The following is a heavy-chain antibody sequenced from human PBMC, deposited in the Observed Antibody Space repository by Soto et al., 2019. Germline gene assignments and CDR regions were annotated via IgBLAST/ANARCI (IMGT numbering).Heavy chain of an antibody. CDR2: ISYDGSNK. V-gene: IGHV3-30-3*01. CDR1: GFTFSSYA. J-gene: IGHJ4*02. D-gene: IGHD1-26*01. Sequence: QVQLVESGGGVVQPGRSLRLSCAASGFTFSSYAMHWVRQAPGKGLGWVAVISYDGSNKYYADSVKGRFTISRDNSKNTLYLQMNSLRAEDRAVYYCARRVGAITYYFDYWGQGTLVTVSS. CDR3: ARRVGAITYYFDY.